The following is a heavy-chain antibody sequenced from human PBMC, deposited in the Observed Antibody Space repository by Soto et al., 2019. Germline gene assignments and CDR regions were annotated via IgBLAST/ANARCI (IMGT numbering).Heavy chain of an antibody. Sequence: GGSLRLSCAASGFTFSRYAMHWVRQSPGEGLEWVAVISRDGSSKYYGDSVKGRFTVSRDNSNNTLYLSMTSLRPDDTAVFYCARSRNGAVPDSINFWGQGTLVTVSS. D-gene: IGHD2-8*01. CDR2: ISRDGSSK. CDR3: ARSRNGAVPDSINF. V-gene: IGHV3-30-3*01. J-gene: IGHJ4*02. CDR1: GFTFSRYA.